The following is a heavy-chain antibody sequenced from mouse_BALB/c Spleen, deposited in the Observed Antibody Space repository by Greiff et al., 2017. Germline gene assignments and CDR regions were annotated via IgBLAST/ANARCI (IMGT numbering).Heavy chain of an antibody. CDR2: IDPANGNT. CDR3: ASHYYEYLYCAMDY. D-gene: IGHD2-4*01. CDR1: GFNIKDTY. Sequence: DVQLQESGAELVKPGASVKLSCTASGFNIKDTYMHWVKQRPEQGLEWIGRIDPANGNTKYDPKFQGKATITADTSSNTAYLQLSSLTSEDTAVYYCASHYYEYLYCAMDYWGQGTSVTVSS. V-gene: IGHV14-3*02. J-gene: IGHJ4*01.